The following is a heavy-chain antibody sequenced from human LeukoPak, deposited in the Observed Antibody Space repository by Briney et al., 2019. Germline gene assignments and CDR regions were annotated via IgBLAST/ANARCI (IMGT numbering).Heavy chain of an antibody. CDR2: ISADGGST. CDR1: GFTFSNYG. Sequence: GGSLRLSCVVSGFTFSNYGMSWVRQAPGKGLECVSTISADGGSTYYPDSVKGRFTISRDNSKNTLYLQMNSLRAEDTALYYCAKSPSLQAFDVWGQGTMVSVSS. V-gene: IGHV3-23*01. J-gene: IGHJ3*01. CDR3: AKSPSLQAFDV.